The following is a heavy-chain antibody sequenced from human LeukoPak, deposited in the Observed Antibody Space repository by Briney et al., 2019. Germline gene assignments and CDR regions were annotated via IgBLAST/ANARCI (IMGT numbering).Heavy chain of an antibody. D-gene: IGHD3-10*01. CDR3: ARVSLRRGLDY. CDR1: GGSISSGGYS. Sequence: PSQTLSLTCAVSGGSISSGGYSWSWIRQPPGKGLEWIGEINHSGSTNYNPSLKSRVTISVDTSKNQFSLKLSSVTAADTAVYYCARVSLRRGLDYWGQGTLVTVSS. CDR2: INHSGST. J-gene: IGHJ4*02. V-gene: IGHV4-30-2*01.